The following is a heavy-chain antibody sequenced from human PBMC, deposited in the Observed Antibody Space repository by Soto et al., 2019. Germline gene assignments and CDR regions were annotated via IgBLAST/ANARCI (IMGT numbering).Heavy chain of an antibody. CDR3: AREMVRGVRAQLDY. CDR2: IYHSGST. J-gene: IGHJ4*02. V-gene: IGHV4-4*02. D-gene: IGHD3-10*01. Sequence: PSQTLSLTCAVSGGSISSSNWWSWVRQPPGKGLEWIGEIYHSGSTNYNPSLKSRVTISVDKSKNQFSPKLSSVTAADTAVYYCAREMVRGVRAQLDYWGQGTLVTVS. CDR1: GGSISSSNW.